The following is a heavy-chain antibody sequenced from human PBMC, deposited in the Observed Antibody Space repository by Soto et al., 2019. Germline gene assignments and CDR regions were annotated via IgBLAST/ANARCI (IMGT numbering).Heavy chain of an antibody. Sequence: GGSLRLSCAASGFTFSSYAMSWVRQAPGKGLEWVSAISGSGGSTYYADSVKGRFTISRDNSKNTLYLQMNSLRAEDTAVYYCARTPDYGDYFDYWGQGTLVTVSS. D-gene: IGHD4-17*01. CDR3: ARTPDYGDYFDY. J-gene: IGHJ4*02. CDR1: GFTFSSYA. CDR2: ISGSGGST. V-gene: IGHV3-23*01.